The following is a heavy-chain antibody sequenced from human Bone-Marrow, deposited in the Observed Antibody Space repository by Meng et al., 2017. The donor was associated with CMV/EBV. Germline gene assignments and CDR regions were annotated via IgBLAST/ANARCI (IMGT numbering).Heavy chain of an antibody. Sequence: GESLKISCAASGFTFSDYYMSWVRQAPGKGLEWVSSISSSSSYIYYADSVKGRFTISRDNAKNSLYLQMNSLRAEDTAVYYCARAGRYSYGYYWGQGTRVTVSS. V-gene: IGHV3-21*01. CDR2: ISSSSSYI. CDR1: GFTFSDYY. J-gene: IGHJ4*02. D-gene: IGHD5-18*01. CDR3: ARAGRYSYGYY.